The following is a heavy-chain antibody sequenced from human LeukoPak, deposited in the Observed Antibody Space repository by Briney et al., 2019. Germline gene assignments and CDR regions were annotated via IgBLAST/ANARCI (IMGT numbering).Heavy chain of an antibody. J-gene: IGHJ3*02. CDR3: ARGYSSGWYAFDI. CDR1: GGSISSYY. D-gene: IGHD6-19*01. CDR2: IYYSGST. Sequence: SETLSLTCTVSGGSISSYYWSWIRQTTGKGLEWIGYIYYSGSTSYNPSLKSRVTISVDTSKNQFSLKLTSVTAADTAVYYCARGYSSGWYAFDIWGQGTMVTVSS. V-gene: IGHV4-59*01.